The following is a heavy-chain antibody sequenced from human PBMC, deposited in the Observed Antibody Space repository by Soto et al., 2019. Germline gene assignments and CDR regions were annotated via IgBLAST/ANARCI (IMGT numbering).Heavy chain of an antibody. V-gene: IGHV3-30-3*01. Sequence: QVHLEESGGGVVQPGTSLRLSCVASGFTFSSYGMHWVRQAPGKGLEWVAVIPNTENKKYYADSVKGRFTISRDNSQNTLFRQMDSLMSEDTAIYYCARTAGGRVRGALDIGGQGTMVTVS. CDR1: GFTFSSYG. CDR2: IPNTENKK. J-gene: IGHJ3*02. D-gene: IGHD6-13*01. CDR3: ARTAGGRVRGALDI.